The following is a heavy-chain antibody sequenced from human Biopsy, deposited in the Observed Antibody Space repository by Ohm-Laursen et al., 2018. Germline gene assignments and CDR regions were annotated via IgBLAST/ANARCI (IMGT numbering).Heavy chain of an antibody. CDR3: ATGPKRLTGTSYFES. J-gene: IGHJ4*02. CDR1: GGSLKNYY. CDR2: VYTSGDT. Sequence: SETLSLTCTVSGGSLKNYYWSWIRQPAGKGLEWIGRVYTSGDTNYNPSLKSRVSVSEDTSRRQFSLRLTSVTAADTAVYYCATGPKRLTGTSYFESWGRGILVTVSS. V-gene: IGHV4-4*07. D-gene: IGHD1-7*01.